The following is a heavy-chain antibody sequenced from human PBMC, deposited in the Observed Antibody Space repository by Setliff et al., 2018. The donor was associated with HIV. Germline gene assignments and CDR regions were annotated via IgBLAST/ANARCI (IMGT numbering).Heavy chain of an antibody. V-gene: IGHV1-69*05. J-gene: IGHJ5*02. Sequence: ASVKVSCKAPGGTFSSYVISWVRQAPGQGPEWMGGIIPMYGVANYAQKFQGRVTITTDESTSTAYMELSSLRSEDTAVYYCALPYCGGGNCWSSASLPPAGWFDPWGQGTLVTVSS. CDR3: ALPYCGGGNCWSSASLPPAGWFDP. CDR1: GGTFSSYV. CDR2: IIPMYGVA. D-gene: IGHD2-15*01.